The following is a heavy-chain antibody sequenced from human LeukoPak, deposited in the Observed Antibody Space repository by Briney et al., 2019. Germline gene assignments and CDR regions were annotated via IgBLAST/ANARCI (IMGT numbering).Heavy chain of an antibody. CDR2: IYYSGST. D-gene: IGHD3-10*01. CDR3: ARDKGVMVRGVIISRNRFDP. CDR1: GGSISSYY. J-gene: IGHJ5*02. Sequence: SETLSLTCTVSGGSISSYYWSWIRQPPGKGLEWIGYIYYSGSTYYNPSLKSRVTISVGTSKNQFPLKLSSVTAADTAVYYCARDKGVMVRGVIISRNRFDPWGQGTLVTVSS. V-gene: IGHV4-59*12.